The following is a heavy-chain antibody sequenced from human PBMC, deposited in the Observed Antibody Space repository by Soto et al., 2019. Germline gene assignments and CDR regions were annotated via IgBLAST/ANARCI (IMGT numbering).Heavy chain of an antibody. CDR1: GGSFSGSY. J-gene: IGHJ5*02. CDR3: ARGHLSRSGGNPFDP. V-gene: IGHV4-34*01. Sequence: PESPSLTYAVYGGSFSGSYSSWIRQPPGKAQEWTGELNHRVRPNYNPSLKRRVTISVDTSKNQFSLQLRSVTAAGTAVYYCARGHLSRSGGNPFDPWGQGTL. D-gene: IGHD2-15*01. CDR2: LNHRVRP.